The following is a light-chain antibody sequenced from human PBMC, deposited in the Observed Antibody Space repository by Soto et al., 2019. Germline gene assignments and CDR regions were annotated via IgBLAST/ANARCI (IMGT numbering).Light chain of an antibody. CDR2: DAS. J-gene: IGKJ5*01. CDR3: QQYDILPIT. Sequence: DIQMTQSPASLFASLGDRVTITWEATQDINIYLNWYQQKPGKAPNLLIYDASNLEIGVPSRFSGSGYGTHFKFTISSLQPEDIGTYYCQQYDILPITFGRGTRLEIK. V-gene: IGKV1-33*01. CDR1: QDINIY.